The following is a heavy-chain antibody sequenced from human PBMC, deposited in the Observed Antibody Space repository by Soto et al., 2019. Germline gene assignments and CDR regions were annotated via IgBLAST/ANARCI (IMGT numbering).Heavy chain of an antibody. V-gene: IGHV4-39*01. CDR3: ARHVSEMDGYYYYMDV. D-gene: IGHD2-2*03. CDR1: VGSISSSSYY. J-gene: IGHJ6*03. Sequence: PSETLSLTCTVSVGSISSSSYYWGWIRQPPGKGLEWIGSIYYSGSTYYNPSLKSRVTISVDTSKNQFSLKLSSVTAADTAVYYCARHVSEMDGYYYYMDVWGKGTTVTV. CDR2: IYYSGST.